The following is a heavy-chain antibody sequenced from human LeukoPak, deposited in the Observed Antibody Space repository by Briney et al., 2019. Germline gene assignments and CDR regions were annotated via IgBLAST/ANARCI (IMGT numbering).Heavy chain of an antibody. D-gene: IGHD3-9*01. CDR1: GGSISSYY. J-gene: IGHJ5*02. CDR3: ARVSLYYDILTGYHSWFDP. V-gene: IGHV4-59*01. Sequence: SETLSLTCTVSGGSISSYYWSWIRQPPGKGLEWIGYIYYSGSTSYNPSLKSRVTISVDTSKNQFSLKLSSLTAADTAVYYCARVSLYYDILTGYHSWFDPWGQGTLVTVSS. CDR2: IYYSGST.